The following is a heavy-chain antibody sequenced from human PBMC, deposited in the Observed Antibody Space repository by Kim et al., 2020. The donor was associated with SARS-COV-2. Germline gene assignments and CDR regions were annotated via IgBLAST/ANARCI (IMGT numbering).Heavy chain of an antibody. CDR3: AGELNYYAYMDV. CDR1: GGSISSGGYY. D-gene: IGHD3-10*01. V-gene: IGHV4-31*03. CDR2: IYYSWNT. J-gene: IGHJ6*02. Sequence: SETLSLTCTVSGGSISSGGYYWSWIRQHPGKGLEWIGYIYYSWNTYYNPSLKSRVTISVDTSKNQFSLKLSSVTAADTAVYYCAGELNYYAYMDVWGQGTTVTVSS.